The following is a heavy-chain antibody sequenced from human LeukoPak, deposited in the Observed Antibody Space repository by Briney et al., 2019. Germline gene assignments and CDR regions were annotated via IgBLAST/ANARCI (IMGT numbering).Heavy chain of an antibody. CDR3: ARPSRALDWYFDL. J-gene: IGHJ2*01. Sequence: GESLKISCKGSGYSFTSYWIGWVRQMPGKGLEWMGIIYPGDSDTRYSPSFQGQVTISADKSISTAYLQWSSLKASDTAMYYCARPSRALDWYFDLWGRGTLVTVSS. CDR1: GYSFTSYW. V-gene: IGHV5-51*01. CDR2: IYPGDSDT.